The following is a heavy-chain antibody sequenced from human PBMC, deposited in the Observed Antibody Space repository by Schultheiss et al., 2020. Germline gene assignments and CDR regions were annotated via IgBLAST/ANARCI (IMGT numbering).Heavy chain of an antibody. CDR3: ARWGYGDYGDY. D-gene: IGHD4-17*01. CDR1: GASVSSGSYY. Sequence: SETLSLTCTVSGASVSSGSYYWSWIRQPPGRGLEWIGYIYYSGSTNYNPSLKSRVTISVDTSKNQFSLKLSSVTAADTAVYYCARWGYGDYGDYWGQGTLVTVSS. J-gene: IGHJ4*02. CDR2: IYYSGST. V-gene: IGHV4-61*01.